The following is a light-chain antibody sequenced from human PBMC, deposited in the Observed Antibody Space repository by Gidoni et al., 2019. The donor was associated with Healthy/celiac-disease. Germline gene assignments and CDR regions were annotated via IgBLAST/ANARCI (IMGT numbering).Light chain of an antibody. J-gene: IGLJ2*01. Sequence: SYELTPPPSVSVALGQTASITCSGDKLGDKSAGCYQHKPGQSPVLVIYQDSKRPAGIPERFSGSNSGNTATLTISGTQAMDEADYYCQAWDSSTVVFGGGTKLTVL. CDR2: QDS. CDR3: QAWDSSTVV. CDR1: KLGDKS. V-gene: IGLV3-1*01.